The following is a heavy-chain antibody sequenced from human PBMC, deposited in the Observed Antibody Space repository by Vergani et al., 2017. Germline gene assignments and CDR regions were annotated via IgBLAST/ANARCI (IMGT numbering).Heavy chain of an antibody. CDR3: ARAPYYYDSSGYYPSYYFDY. V-gene: IGHV4-59*01. J-gene: IGHJ4*02. CDR1: GGSISSYY. D-gene: IGHD3-22*01. Sequence: QVQLPESGPGLVKPSETLSLTCTVSGGSISSYYWSWIRQPPGKGLEWIGYIYYSGSTNYNPSLKSRVTISVDTSKNQFSLKLSSVTAADTAVYYCARAPYYYDSSGYYPSYYFDYWGQGTLVTVSS. CDR2: IYYSGST.